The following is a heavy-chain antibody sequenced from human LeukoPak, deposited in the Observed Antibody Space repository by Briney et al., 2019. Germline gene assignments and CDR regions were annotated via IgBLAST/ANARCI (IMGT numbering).Heavy chain of an antibody. CDR1: GGSISSSSYY. V-gene: IGHV4-39*01. CDR3: ARGYTVTTFFDY. D-gene: IGHD4-17*01. J-gene: IGHJ4*02. Sequence: SETLSLTCTVSGGSISSSSYYWGWIRQPPGKGLEWIGSIYYSGSTYCNPSLKSRVTISVDTSKNQFSLKLSSVTAADTAVYYCARGYTVTTFFDYWGQGTLVTVSS. CDR2: IYYSGST.